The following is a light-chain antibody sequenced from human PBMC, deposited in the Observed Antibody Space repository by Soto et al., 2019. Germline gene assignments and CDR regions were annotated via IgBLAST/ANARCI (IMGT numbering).Light chain of an antibody. CDR1: QSVSSN. J-gene: IGKJ1*01. Sequence: EIVMTQSPATLSVSPGERATLSCSASQSVSSNLAWYQQKPGQAPRVLIYGASTRPTGIPARFSGSGSGTEFTLTISSLQSEDFAVYYCQHYNNWPRTFGQGTKVEIK. CDR3: QHYNNWPRT. CDR2: GAS. V-gene: IGKV3-15*01.